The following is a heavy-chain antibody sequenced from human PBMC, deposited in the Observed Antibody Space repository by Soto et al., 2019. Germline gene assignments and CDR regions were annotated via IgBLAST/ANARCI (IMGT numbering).Heavy chain of an antibody. CDR1: GGSISSYY. CDR2: IYYSGST. CDR3: ERLTTYGDPFDT. D-gene: IGHD4-17*01. V-gene: IGHV4-59*08. Sequence: PSETLSLTCTVSGGSISSYYWSWIRQPPGKGLEWIGYIYYSGSTNYNPSLKSRVTISVDTSKNQFSLKLSSVTAADTAVYYCERLTTYGDPFDTWGQGTLVTVSS. J-gene: IGHJ5*02.